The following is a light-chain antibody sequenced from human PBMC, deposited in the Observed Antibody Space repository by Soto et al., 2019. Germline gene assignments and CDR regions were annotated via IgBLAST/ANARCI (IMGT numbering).Light chain of an antibody. Sequence: DIVMTQSPDSLAVSLGERATINCKSSQSVLHSSHNKNYLAWYQQKPGQPPKLLIYWASTRKSGVPDQFSGSGSGTDFTLTISSLQAEDVAVYYCQHYYTTPRTFGQGTKVEIK. CDR3: QHYYTTPRT. CDR2: WAS. V-gene: IGKV4-1*01. CDR1: QSVLHSSHNKNY. J-gene: IGKJ1*01.